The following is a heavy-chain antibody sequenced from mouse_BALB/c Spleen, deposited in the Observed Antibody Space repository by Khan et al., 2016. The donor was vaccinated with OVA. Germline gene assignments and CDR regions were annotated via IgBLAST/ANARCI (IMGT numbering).Heavy chain of an antibody. J-gene: IGHJ4*01. CDR2: ISNSGSA. CDR1: GYSITRDYA. CDR3: ASEQGRYYAMDY. D-gene: IGHD4-1*01. V-gene: IGHV3-2*02. Sequence: EVELVESGPGLVKPSQSLSLTCTVTGYSITRDYAWNWIRQFPGNKLEWMGYISNSGSASYNPSLNSRISITRDTSKNQFFLQLDSVTTEDTATYYCASEQGRYYAMDYWGQGTSVTVSS.